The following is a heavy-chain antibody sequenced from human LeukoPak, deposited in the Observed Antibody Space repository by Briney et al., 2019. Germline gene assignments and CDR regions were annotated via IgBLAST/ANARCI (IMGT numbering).Heavy chain of an antibody. D-gene: IGHD3-10*01. J-gene: IGHJ6*03. V-gene: IGHV4-34*01. Sequence: SETLSLTCAVYGGSFSGYYWSWIRQPPGKGLEWIGEINHSRSTKYNPSLKSRVTISVDTSKNRFSLKLSSVTAADTAVYYCARRVGRWFGERAYYYNYMDVWDKGTTVTISS. CDR2: INHSRST. CDR3: ARRVGRWFGERAYYYNYMDV. CDR1: GGSFSGYY.